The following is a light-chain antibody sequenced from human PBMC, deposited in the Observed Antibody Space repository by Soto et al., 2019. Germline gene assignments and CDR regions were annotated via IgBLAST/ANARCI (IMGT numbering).Light chain of an antibody. J-gene: IGKJ2*01. Sequence: DIVLTQSPGTLSLSPGERATLSCRAGQSITWNYLAWYQQKPGHAPSLLIYGASIRATGVPDRFSGSGSGTDFTLTISRLEPEDFAVYYCQQYVSSPYTFGQGTNLEIK. CDR3: QQYVSSPYT. CDR2: GAS. CDR1: QSITWNY. V-gene: IGKV3-20*01.